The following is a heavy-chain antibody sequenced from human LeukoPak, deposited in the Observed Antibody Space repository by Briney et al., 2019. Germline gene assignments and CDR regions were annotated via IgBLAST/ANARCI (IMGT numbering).Heavy chain of an antibody. CDR2: IYYSRST. D-gene: IGHD6-19*01. CDR3: ARRGSPQWLVRAVRDYFDY. V-gene: IGHV4-39*07. J-gene: IGHJ4*02. Sequence: SETLSLTCTVSGGSISSSSYYWGWIRQPPGKGLEWIGSIYYSRSTYYNPFLKSRVTISVDTSKNQFSLKLSSVTAADTAVYYCARRGSPQWLVRAVRDYFDYWGQGSLVTVSS. CDR1: GGSISSSSYY.